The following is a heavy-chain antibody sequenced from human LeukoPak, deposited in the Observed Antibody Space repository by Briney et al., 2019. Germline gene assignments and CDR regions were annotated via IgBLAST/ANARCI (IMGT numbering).Heavy chain of an antibody. V-gene: IGHV3-11*04. Sequence: PGGALSLSCAASGFTSSDYYMSWSRQAPGKRLERGSYISSSGGNIYYADSVKGRFTMYRDNPKKSLYLQMNSLRAEDTAEYYCARGKYDSSGYYYSGFDIWGQRTMVTVSS. CDR3: ARGKYDSSGYYYSGFDI. CDR1: GFTSSDYY. J-gene: IGHJ3*02. D-gene: IGHD3-22*01. CDR2: ISSSGGNI.